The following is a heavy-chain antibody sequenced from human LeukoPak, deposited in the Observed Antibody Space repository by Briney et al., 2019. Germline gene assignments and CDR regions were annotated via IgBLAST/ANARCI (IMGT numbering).Heavy chain of an antibody. D-gene: IGHD3-22*01. Sequence: GGSLRLSCAASGFTFSSYSMNWVRQARGKGLEWVSSISSSSSYIYYADSVKGRFTISRDNAKNSLYLQMNSLRAEDTAVYYCARDFRGPYDSSGYSWGQGTMVTVSS. V-gene: IGHV3-21*01. J-gene: IGHJ3*01. CDR2: ISSSSSYI. CDR3: ARDFRGPYDSSGYS. CDR1: GFTFSSYS.